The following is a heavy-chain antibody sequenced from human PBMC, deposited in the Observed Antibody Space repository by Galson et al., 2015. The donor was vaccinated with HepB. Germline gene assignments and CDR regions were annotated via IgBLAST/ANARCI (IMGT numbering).Heavy chain of an antibody. CDR3: ARDGLEMATRGAFDY. CDR1: GGTFSSYA. CDR2: IIPIFGTA. J-gene: IGHJ4*02. Sequence: SVKVSCKASGGTFSSYAISWVRQAPGQGLERMGGIIPIFGTANYAQKFQGRVTITADESTSTAYMELSSLRSEDTAVYYCARDGLEMATRGAFDYWGQGTLVTVSS. D-gene: IGHD5-24*01. V-gene: IGHV1-69*13.